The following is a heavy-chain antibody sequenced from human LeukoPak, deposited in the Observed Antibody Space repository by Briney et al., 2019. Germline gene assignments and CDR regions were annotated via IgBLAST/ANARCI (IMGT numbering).Heavy chain of an antibody. CDR2: IDPSDSYT. J-gene: IGHJ3*02. Sequence: GESPKISCKVSGYSFTSYWISWVRQMPGKGLEWMGRIDPSDSYTNYRPSFQGHVTISADKSISTAYLQWSSLKASDTAVYYCARRGSSGYYADTFDIWGQGTMVTVPS. CDR1: GYSFTSYW. V-gene: IGHV5-10-1*01. D-gene: IGHD3-22*01. CDR3: ARRGSSGYYADTFDI.